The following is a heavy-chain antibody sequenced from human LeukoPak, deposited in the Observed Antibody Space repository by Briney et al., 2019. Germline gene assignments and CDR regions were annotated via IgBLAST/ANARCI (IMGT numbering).Heavy chain of an antibody. CDR1: GYTFTSYY. Sequence: GASVKVSCKASGYTFTSYYMHWVRQAPGQGLEWMGIINPSGGSTSYAQKFQGRVTMTRDMSTSTVYMELSSLRSDDTAVYYCARDEGVVIVVENWFDPWGQGTLVTVSS. J-gene: IGHJ5*02. D-gene: IGHD3-3*01. CDR3: ARDEGVVIVVENWFDP. CDR2: INPSGGST. V-gene: IGHV1-46*01.